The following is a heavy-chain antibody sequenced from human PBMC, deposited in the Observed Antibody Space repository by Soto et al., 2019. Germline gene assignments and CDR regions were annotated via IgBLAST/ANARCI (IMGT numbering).Heavy chain of an antibody. D-gene: IGHD3-3*01. Sequence: AETRARTGTISRDSISRKRSYYWGWIRQPPGKGLEWIANMYYSGSTYYNPSLKSRVTISLETSKNQFSLKLSSVTAADTAVYYCARIKIVGILTYYMDVWGKGTTVTVSS. CDR3: ARIKIVGILTYYMDV. CDR1: RDSISRKRSYY. J-gene: IGHJ6*03. CDR2: MYYSGST. V-gene: IGHV4-39*01.